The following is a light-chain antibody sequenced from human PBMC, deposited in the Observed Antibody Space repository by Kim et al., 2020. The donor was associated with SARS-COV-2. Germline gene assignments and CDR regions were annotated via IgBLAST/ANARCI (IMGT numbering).Light chain of an antibody. J-gene: IGKJ2*01. Sequence: EIVLTQSPGTLSLSPGERATLSCRASQSVSSSYLAWYQQKPGQAPRLLIYGASSRATGIPDRFSGSGSGTDFTLTIRRLEPEDFAVYYCQQYGYSLYTFGQGTKLEI. CDR1: QSVSSSY. CDR3: QQYGYSLYT. CDR2: GAS. V-gene: IGKV3-20*01.